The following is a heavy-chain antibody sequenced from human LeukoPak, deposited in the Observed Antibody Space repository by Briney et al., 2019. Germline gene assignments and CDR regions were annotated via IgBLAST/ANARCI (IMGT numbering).Heavy chain of an antibody. CDR3: TREDSSSWYNWFDP. D-gene: IGHD6-13*01. J-gene: IGHJ5*02. CDR2: IRSKAYGGTT. Sequence: GGSLRLSCTASGFTFGDYAMSWFRQAPGKGLEWVGFIRSKAYGGTTEYAASVKGRFTISRDDSKSIAYLQMNSLKTEDTAVYYCTREDSSSWYNWFDPWGQGTQVTVSS. V-gene: IGHV3-49*03. CDR1: GFTFGDYA.